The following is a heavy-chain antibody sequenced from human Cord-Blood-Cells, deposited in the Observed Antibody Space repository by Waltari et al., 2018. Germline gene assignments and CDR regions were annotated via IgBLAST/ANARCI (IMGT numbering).Heavy chain of an antibody. D-gene: IGHD6-13*01. Sequence: QVQLQESGPGLVKPSETLSLTCTVSGGSISSYYWSWIRQPPGKGLAWIGYIYYSGSTNYNPSLKSRVTISVDTSKNQFSLKLSSVTAADTAVYYCARGLRSLTAAAGTHFDYWGQGTLVTVSS. J-gene: IGHJ4*02. V-gene: IGHV4-59*01. CDR1: GGSISSYY. CDR2: IYYSGST. CDR3: ARGLRSLTAAAGTHFDY.